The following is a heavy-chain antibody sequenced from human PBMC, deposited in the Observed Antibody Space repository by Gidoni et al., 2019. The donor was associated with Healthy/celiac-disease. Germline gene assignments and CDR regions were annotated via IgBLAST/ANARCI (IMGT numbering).Heavy chain of an antibody. V-gene: IGHV4-39*01. J-gene: IGHJ5*02. Sequence: GWIRQPPGKGLEWIGRIYYSGSTYYNPSLKSRVTISVDTSKNQFSLQLSSVTAADTAVYYFARDFWSGAFFDPWGQGTLVTVSS. CDR3: ARDFWSGAFFDP. D-gene: IGHD3-3*01. CDR2: IYYSGST.